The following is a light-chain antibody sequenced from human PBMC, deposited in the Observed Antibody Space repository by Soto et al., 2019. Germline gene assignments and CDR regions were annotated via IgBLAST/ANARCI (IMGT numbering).Light chain of an antibody. CDR1: SSNIGNNY. Sequence: QSALTQPPSVSAAPGQKVTISCAGSSSNIGNNYVSWYQQLPGSAPKLLIYDNNKRPSGIPDRFSGSKSGTSATLGITGLQTGDEADYYCGTWDYTLGAVFGAGTKVTVL. J-gene: IGLJ1*01. CDR2: DNN. V-gene: IGLV1-51*01. CDR3: GTWDYTLGAV.